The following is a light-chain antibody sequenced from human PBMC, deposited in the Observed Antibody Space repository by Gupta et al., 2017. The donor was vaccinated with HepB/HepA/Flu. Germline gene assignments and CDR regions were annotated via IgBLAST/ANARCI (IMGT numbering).Light chain of an antibody. J-gene: IGLJ2*01. V-gene: IGLV3-21*03. Sequence: SYVMTQPPSSSVASGKTAQIPFGGNNIGSKSVHCYQQKLGQALVLVVYDDSDRTSGTPERFSGSNYGNTATLTISRVEAGDEADYYCQVWDSSSDHVVFGGGTKLTVL. CDR1: NIGSKS. CDR2: DDS. CDR3: QVWDSSSDHVV.